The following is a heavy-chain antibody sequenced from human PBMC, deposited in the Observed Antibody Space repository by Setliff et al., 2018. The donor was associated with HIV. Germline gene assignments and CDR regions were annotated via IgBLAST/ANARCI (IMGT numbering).Heavy chain of an antibody. CDR2: IYPGDSDT. Sequence: PGESLKISCKGSGYSFTNYWIGWVRQMPGKGLEWMGFIYPGDSDTRYSPSFQGQVTISADKSISTAYLQWSSLKASDTAMYYCARRSNGYSSSGYVYWHFDLWGRGTLVT. J-gene: IGHJ2*01. D-gene: IGHD3-22*01. CDR3: ARRSNGYSSSGYVYWHFDL. V-gene: IGHV5-51*01. CDR1: GYSFTNYW.